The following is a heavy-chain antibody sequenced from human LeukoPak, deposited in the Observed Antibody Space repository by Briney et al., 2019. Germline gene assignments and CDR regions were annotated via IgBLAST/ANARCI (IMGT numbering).Heavy chain of an antibody. CDR1: GYTFTSYY. D-gene: IGHD3-9*01. J-gene: IGHJ5*02. CDR2: INPSGGST. V-gene: IGHV1-46*01. Sequence: GASVKVSCKASGYTFTSYYMHWVRQAPGQGLEWMGIINPSGGSTSYAQKFQGRVTMTRDTSTSTAYMELSSLRSEDTAVYYCARDVGLDFDWLLAAAGWFDPWGQGTLVTVSS. CDR3: ARDVGLDFDWLLAAAGWFDP.